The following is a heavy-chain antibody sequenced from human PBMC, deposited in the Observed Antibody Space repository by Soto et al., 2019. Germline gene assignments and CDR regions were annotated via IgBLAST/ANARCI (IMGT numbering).Heavy chain of an antibody. V-gene: IGHV1-69*01. CDR1: GGAFSNYA. CDR3: AREMPPTAAAYFYYGLDV. Sequence: QVQLVQSGAEVKRPGSSVKVSCKAPGGAFSNYAIYWVRQAPGQGLEWLGAIVPVFPSVYYAPKFQGRLTITADASTNTVYMMLTSLKSEDTAVYYCAREMPPTAAAYFYYGLDVWGQGTSVTVSS. J-gene: IGHJ6*02. D-gene: IGHD6-13*01. CDR2: IVPVFPSV.